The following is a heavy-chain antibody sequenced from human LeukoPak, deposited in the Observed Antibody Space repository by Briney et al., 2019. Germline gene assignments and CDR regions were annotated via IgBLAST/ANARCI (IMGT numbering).Heavy chain of an antibody. CDR3: ARSPVNDYVWGSLDY. J-gene: IGHJ4*02. V-gene: IGHV1-46*01. CDR2: INSSGGST. D-gene: IGHD3-16*01. CDR1: GGTFTSYY. Sequence: GASVKVSCKASGGTFTSYYMHWVRQAPGQGLEWMGIINSSGGSTSYAQKFQGRVTMTRDTSTSTVYMELSSLRSGDTAVFYCARSPVNDYVWGSLDYWGQGTLVTVSS.